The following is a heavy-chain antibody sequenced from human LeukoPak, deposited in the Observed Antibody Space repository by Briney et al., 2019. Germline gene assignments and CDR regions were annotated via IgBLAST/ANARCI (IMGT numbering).Heavy chain of an antibody. CDR1: GYSISSGYY. CDR3: ARGLYYYGSGSYRPYSFDH. D-gene: IGHD3-10*01. CDR2: VYHSGST. V-gene: IGHV4-38-2*02. J-gene: IGHJ4*02. Sequence: SETLSLTCTVSGYSISSGYYWGWIRQPPGKGLEWIGSVYHSGSTYYNPSLKSRVTISLDTSKNQFSLNLRSVTAADTAVYYCARGLYYYGSGSYRPYSFDHWGQGTLVTVSS.